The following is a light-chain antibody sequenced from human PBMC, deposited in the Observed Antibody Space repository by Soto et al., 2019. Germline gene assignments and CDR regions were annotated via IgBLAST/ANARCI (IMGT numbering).Light chain of an antibody. CDR2: GND. V-gene: IGLV1-40*01. Sequence: QSVLTQPPSVSGAPGQRVTISCTGSSSNIGAGYDVHWYHQLPGKAPKLLIYGNDNRPSGVPERFSGSKSGTSASLAITGLRADDEADYYCQSYGSSPSANFVFGTGTKVTVL. J-gene: IGLJ1*01. CDR3: QSYGSSPSANFV. CDR1: SSNIGAGYD.